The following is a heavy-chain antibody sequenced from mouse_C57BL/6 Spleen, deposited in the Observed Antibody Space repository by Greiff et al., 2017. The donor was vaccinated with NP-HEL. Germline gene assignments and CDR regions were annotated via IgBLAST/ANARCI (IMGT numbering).Heavy chain of an antibody. D-gene: IGHD2-4*01. V-gene: IGHV3-6*01. CDR2: ISYDGSN. CDR1: GYSITSGYY. J-gene: IGHJ2*01. Sequence: EVQLQESGPGLVKPSQSLSLTCSVTGYSITSGYYWNWIRQFPGNKLEWMGYISYDGSNNYNPSLKNRISITRDTSKNQVFLKLNSVTTEDTATYYCASYDYDGGYYFDYWGQGTTLTVSS. CDR3: ASYDYDGGYYFDY.